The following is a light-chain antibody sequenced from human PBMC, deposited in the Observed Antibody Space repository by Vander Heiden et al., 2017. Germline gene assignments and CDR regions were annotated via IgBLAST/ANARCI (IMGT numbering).Light chain of an antibody. CDR3: QQYYSTPHT. Sequence: IVMTQSPPSMPVSLRGGATIHCRSSQSCLCSSYNRNYLASYQQKPGQPPKLLIDCASTRESGVPYRFSGSGSGTDFTLTSISFQAEDVAVYYCQQYYSTPHTFGQGTKLEIK. J-gene: IGKJ2*01. CDR2: CAS. V-gene: IGKV4-1*01. CDR1: QSCLCSSYNRNY.